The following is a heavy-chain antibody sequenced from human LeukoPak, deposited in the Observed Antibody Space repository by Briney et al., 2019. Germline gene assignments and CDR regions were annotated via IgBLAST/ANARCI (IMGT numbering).Heavy chain of an antibody. CDR1: GFTFSDHY. D-gene: IGHD6-13*01. J-gene: IGHJ4*02. CDR2: IRNEANSYTT. V-gene: IGHV3-72*01. Sequence: PGGSLRLSCTASGFTFSDHYMDWVRQAPGRGLEWVARIRNEANSYTTEYAASVKGRFTISRDDSKNSLYLQMNSLQTEDTAVYYCAVSSIWYYFDSWGQGTLSPSPQ. CDR3: AVSSIWYYFDS.